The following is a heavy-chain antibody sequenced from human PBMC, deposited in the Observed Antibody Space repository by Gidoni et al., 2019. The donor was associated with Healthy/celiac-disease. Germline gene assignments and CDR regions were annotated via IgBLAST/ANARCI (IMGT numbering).Heavy chain of an antibody. D-gene: IGHD3-16*01. J-gene: IGHJ6*02. CDR2: INHSRST. V-gene: IGHV4-34*01. CDR3: ARAQHRAWGHAQRFGMDV. CDR1: GGSFSGYY. Sequence: QVQLQQWGAGLLKPSETLYLTCAVYGGSFSGYYWSWIRQPPGKGLEWIGEINHSRSTNYNPSLQSRVTISVDTSKNQFSLKLSSLTAADTAVYYCARAQHRAWGHAQRFGMDVWGQGTTVTVSS.